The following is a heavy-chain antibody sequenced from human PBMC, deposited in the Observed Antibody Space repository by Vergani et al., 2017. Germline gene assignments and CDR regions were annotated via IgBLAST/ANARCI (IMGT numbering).Heavy chain of an antibody. D-gene: IGHD1-26*01. J-gene: IGHJ2*01. Sequence: QVQLQESGPGLVKPSQTLSLTCTFPVGSISSGGYYWSWIRQHPGKGLEWIGYIYYSGSTYYNPSLKSRVTISVDTSKNQFSLKLSSVTAADTAVYYCARAVGGPYWYFDLWGRGTLVTVSS. CDR2: IYYSGST. CDR1: VGSISSGGYY. CDR3: ARAVGGPYWYFDL. V-gene: IGHV4-31*03.